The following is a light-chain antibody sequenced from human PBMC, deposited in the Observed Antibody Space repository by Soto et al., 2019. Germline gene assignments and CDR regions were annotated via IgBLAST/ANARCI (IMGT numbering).Light chain of an antibody. CDR1: SSDVGDYNF. Sequence: QSALTQPASVSGSPGQSITISCTGTSSDVGDYNFVSWYQQLPGKAPKLMIYEVSHRPSGVSNRFSGSKSGNTASLTISGLVAEDEAHYYCSSHTSSSIWVFCGGTKLTVL. J-gene: IGLJ3*02. V-gene: IGLV2-14*03. CDR3: SSHTSSSIWV. CDR2: EVS.